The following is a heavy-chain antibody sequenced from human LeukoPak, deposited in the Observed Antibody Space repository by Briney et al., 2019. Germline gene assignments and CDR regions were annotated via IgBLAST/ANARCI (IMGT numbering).Heavy chain of an antibody. Sequence: ASVKVPCKASGGTFSSYAISWVRQAPGQGLEWMGGIIPIFGTANYAQKFQGRVTITTDESTSTAYMELSSLRADDTAVYYCAKDPTMSRLYYFEYWGQGSLVTVSS. V-gene: IGHV1-69*05. D-gene: IGHD6-25*01. CDR3: AKDPTMSRLYYFEY. CDR1: GGTFSSYA. J-gene: IGHJ4*02. CDR2: IIPIFGTA.